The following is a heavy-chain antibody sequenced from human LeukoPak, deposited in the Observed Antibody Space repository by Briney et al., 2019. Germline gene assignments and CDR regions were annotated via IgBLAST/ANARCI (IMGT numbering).Heavy chain of an antibody. Sequence: GGSLRLSCAASGFTFSTYAMHWVRQAPGKGLEWVAVISNDGRNKIYADSVKGRFTISRDNSMNTLFLQMNSVRTEDTAVYFCARDPMADFDYWGQGTLVTVSS. D-gene: IGHD2-8*01. CDR1: GFTFSTYA. CDR3: ARDPMADFDY. V-gene: IGHV3-30*04. J-gene: IGHJ4*02. CDR2: ISNDGRNK.